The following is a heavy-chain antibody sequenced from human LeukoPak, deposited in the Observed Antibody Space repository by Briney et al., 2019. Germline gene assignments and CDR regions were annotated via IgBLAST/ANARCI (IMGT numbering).Heavy chain of an antibody. D-gene: IGHD3-16*02. CDR1: GFTFSNAW. J-gene: IGHJ4*02. CDR2: IKSKTDGGTT. V-gene: IGHV3-15*01. CDR3: TTDTYYDYVWGSYRYPNVFDY. Sequence: GGSLRLSCAASGFTFSNAWMSWVRQAPGKGLEWVGRIKSKTDGGTTDYAAPVKGRFTISRDDSKNTLYLQMNSLKTEDTAVYYCTTDTYYDYVWGSYRYPNVFDYWGQGTLVTVSS.